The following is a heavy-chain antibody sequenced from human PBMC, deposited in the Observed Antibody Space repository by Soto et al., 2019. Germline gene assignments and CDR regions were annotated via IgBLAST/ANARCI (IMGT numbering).Heavy chain of an antibody. V-gene: IGHV3-33*01. J-gene: IGHJ3*02. Sequence: QVQLVESGGGVVQPGRSLRLSCAASGFTFSSYGMHWVRQAPGKGLEWVAVIWYDGSNKYYADSVKGRFTISRDNSKNTLYLHMNSLRDEDTAVYYCAIFSGSSSLAVPVVGEAFDSWGQGTMVTVSS. D-gene: IGHD6-6*01. CDR1: GFTFSSYG. CDR2: IWYDGSNK. CDR3: AIFSGSSSLAVPVVGEAFDS.